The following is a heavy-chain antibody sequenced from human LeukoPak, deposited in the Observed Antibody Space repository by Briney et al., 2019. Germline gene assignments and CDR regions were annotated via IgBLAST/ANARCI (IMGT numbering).Heavy chain of an antibody. D-gene: IGHD1-26*01. Sequence: VSVKVSCKASGYTFTGYYMHWVRQAPGQGLEWMGWINPNSGGTKYAQKFQGRVTMTRDKSISRAYMELSRLRSDDTAVYYCARDVVGATVTLDYWGQGTLVTVSS. CDR1: GYTFTGYY. V-gene: IGHV1-2*02. J-gene: IGHJ4*02. CDR3: ARDVVGATVTLDY. CDR2: INPNSGGT.